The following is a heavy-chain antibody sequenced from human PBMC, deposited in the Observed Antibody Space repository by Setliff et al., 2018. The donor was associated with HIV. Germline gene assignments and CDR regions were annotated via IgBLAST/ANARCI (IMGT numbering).Heavy chain of an antibody. CDR2: IYYSGST. CDR3: ARGPIRYSSGVRWFLGVESWYSGIDY. D-gene: IGHD2-15*01. J-gene: IGHJ4*02. V-gene: IGHV4-31*03. Sequence: SETLSLTCTVSGGSISSGGYYWSWIRQHPGKGLEWIGYIYYSGSTYYNPSLKSRVTTSVDTSKNQFSLKLRSVTAAETAVYFCARGPIRYSSGVRWFLGVESWYSGIDYWGQGTRVTVSS. CDR1: GGSISSGGYY.